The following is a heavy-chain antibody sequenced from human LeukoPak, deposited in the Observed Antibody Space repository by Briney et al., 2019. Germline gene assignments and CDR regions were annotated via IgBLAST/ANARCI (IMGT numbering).Heavy chain of an antibody. CDR2: ISAYNGNT. CDR3: ALGNWGSGYFDY. V-gene: IGHV1-18*04. J-gene: IGHJ4*02. CDR1: GYTFTGYY. D-gene: IGHD7-27*01. Sequence: ASVKVSCKASGYTFTGYYMHWVRQAPGQGLEWMGWISAYNGNTNYAQKLQGRVTMTTDTSTSTAYMELRSLRSDDTAVYYCALGNWGSGYFDYWGQGTLVTVSS.